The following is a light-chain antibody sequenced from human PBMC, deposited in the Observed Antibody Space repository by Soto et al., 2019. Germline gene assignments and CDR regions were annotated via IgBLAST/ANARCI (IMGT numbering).Light chain of an antibody. CDR3: QQLLSYPIT. Sequence: DIQMTQSPSSLSASIGDRVTITCRASQTVNTYLHWYQQKPGKAPKLLIYAASNLQSGVPSRFSGSGSGTNFTLSLNSLQPEDFATYYCQQLLSYPITFGQGTRLEIK. J-gene: IGKJ5*01. CDR2: AAS. CDR1: QTVNTY. V-gene: IGKV1-39*01.